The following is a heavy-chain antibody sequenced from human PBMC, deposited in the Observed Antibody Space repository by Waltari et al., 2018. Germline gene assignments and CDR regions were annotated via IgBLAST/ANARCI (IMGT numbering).Heavy chain of an antibody. CDR3: ARDRRIYGSGNYYDLVN. Sequence: QVQLVQSGAEVKKPGASVKVSCKDTGYKFTDYYIHWGVQAPGQVLAWMVCINPKQACINYAQNFQGRVTMSRYTSISTVYMDLNSLISDDTAVYYCARDRRIYGSGNYYDLVNWGQGTLVTVSS. CDR2: INPKQACI. J-gene: IGHJ4*02. D-gene: IGHD3-10*01. V-gene: IGHV1-2*02. CDR1: GYKFTDYY.